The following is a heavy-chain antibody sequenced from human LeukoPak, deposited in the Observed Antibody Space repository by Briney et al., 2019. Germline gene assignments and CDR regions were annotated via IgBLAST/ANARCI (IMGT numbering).Heavy chain of an antibody. D-gene: IGHD4-23*01. CDR1: GGTFSSYA. V-gene: IGHV1-69*13. CDR3: ARIDDYGGNSADLDFDY. Sequence: ASVKVSCKASGGTFSSYAISWVRQAPGQGLEWMGGIIPIFGTANYAQKFQGRVTITADESTSTAYMELSSLRSEDTAVYYCARIDDYGGNSADLDFDYWGQGTLVTVSS. CDR2: IIPIFGTA. J-gene: IGHJ4*02.